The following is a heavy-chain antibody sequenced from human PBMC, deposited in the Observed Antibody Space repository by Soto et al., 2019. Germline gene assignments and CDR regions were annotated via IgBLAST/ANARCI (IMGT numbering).Heavy chain of an antibody. J-gene: IGHJ6*02. D-gene: IGHD2-21*02. CDR2: ISAYNGNT. V-gene: IGHV1-18*01. CDR3: ARDCVVTPFYYYYGMDV. Sequence: GASVKVSCKASGYTFTSYGISWVRQAPGQGLEWMGWISAYNGNTNYAQKLQGRVTMTTDTSTSTAYMELRSLRSDDTAVYYCARDCVVTPFYYYYGMDVWGQWTTVTVSS. CDR1: GYTFTSYG.